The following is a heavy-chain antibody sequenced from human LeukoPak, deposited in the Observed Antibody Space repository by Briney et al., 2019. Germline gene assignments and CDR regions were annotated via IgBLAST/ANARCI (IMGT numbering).Heavy chain of an antibody. D-gene: IGHD6-13*01. CDR1: GFTSSSYS. CDR3: ARSPSTNLAAAGSFFDY. J-gene: IGHJ4*02. Sequence: PGGSLRLSCAASGFTSSSYSMNWVRQAPGKGLEWVSSISSSSSYIYYADSVKGRFTISRDNAKNSLYLQMNSLRAEDTAVYYCARSPSTNLAAAGSFFDYWGQGTLVTVSS. V-gene: IGHV3-21*01. CDR2: ISSSSSYI.